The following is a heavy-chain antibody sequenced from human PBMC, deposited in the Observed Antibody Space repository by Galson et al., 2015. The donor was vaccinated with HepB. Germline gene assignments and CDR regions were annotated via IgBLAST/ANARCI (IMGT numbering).Heavy chain of an antibody. CDR1: GGTFSSYA. V-gene: IGHV1-69*06. CDR2: IIPIFGTA. CDR3: ARVGGYMVTDYYYYGMDI. J-gene: IGHJ6*02. D-gene: IGHD5-18*01. Sequence: SVKVSCKASGGTFSSYAISWVRQAPGQGLEWMGGIIPIFGTANYAQKFQGRVTITADKSTSTAYMELSSLRSEDTAVYYCARVGGYMVTDYYYYGMDIWGQGTTVTVSS.